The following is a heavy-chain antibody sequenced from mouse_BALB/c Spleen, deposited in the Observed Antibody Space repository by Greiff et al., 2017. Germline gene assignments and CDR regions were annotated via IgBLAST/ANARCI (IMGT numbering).Heavy chain of an antibody. CDR1: GFTFSSYG. CDR3: ARRGGNYPYWYFDV. CDR2: ISSGGSYT. Sequence: EVMLVESGGDLVKPGGSLKLSCAASGFTFSSYGMSWVRQTPDKRLEWVATISSGGSYTYYPDSVKGRFTISRDNAKNTLYLQMSSLKSEDTAMYYCARRGGNYPYWYFDVWGAGTTVTVSS. V-gene: IGHV5-6*02. J-gene: IGHJ1*01. D-gene: IGHD2-1*01.